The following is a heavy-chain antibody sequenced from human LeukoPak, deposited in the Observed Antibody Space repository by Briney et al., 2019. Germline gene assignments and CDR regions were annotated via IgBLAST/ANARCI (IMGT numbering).Heavy chain of an antibody. CDR3: ANIRDGDYDLDY. V-gene: IGHV3-23*01. CDR1: GFPFSSHG. J-gene: IGHJ4*02. D-gene: IGHD4-17*01. Sequence: PGGSLRLSCAGSGFPFSSHGMNWVRQAPGKGLEWVSGISPGGGPTYYADSVKGRFTISRDNSKNTLSLQMNSLRAEDTAVYYCANIRDGDYDLDYWGQGTLVTVSS. CDR2: ISPGGGPT.